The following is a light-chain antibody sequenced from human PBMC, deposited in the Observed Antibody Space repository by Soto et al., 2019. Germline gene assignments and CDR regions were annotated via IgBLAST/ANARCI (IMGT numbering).Light chain of an antibody. CDR3: QHYNTYPWT. V-gene: IGKV1-5*03. CDR2: KAS. CDR1: QSISSW. Sequence: DIQMTPSPSTLSASVGDRVTITCRASQSISSWLAWYQQKPGKAPKTXIYKASALESGVPSRFSGSGSGTEFTLTISSLEPEDFATYYCQHYNTYPWTFGQGTKVDIK. J-gene: IGKJ1*01.